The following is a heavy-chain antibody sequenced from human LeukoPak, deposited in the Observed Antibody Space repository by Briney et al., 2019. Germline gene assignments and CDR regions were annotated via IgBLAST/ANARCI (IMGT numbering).Heavy chain of an antibody. J-gene: IGHJ4*02. V-gene: IGHV4-61*05. D-gene: IGHD6-13*01. Sequence: SETLSLTCTVSGGSISSSSYYWGWIRQPPGKGLEWIGYIYYSGSTNYNPSLKSRVTISVDTSKNQFSLKLSSVTAADTAVYYCARVSSSWYDPVDYWGQGTLVTVSS. CDR3: ARVSSSWYDPVDY. CDR2: IYYSGST. CDR1: GGSISSSSYY.